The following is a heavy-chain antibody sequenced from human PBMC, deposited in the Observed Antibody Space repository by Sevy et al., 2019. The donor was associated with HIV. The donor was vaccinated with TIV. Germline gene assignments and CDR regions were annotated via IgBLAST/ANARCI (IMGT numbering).Heavy chain of an antibody. V-gene: IGHV3-7*01. D-gene: IGHD3-16*01. CDR3: AHETFGRFES. Sequence: GSLRLSCAASGFTFSANWMNWVRQAPGKGLEWVANIKGDGSDKHYVDSVEGRFTISRDNAKNLLYLQMNSLRVEGTAVYYCAHETFGRFESWGQGTLVTVSS. CDR2: IKGDGSDK. CDR1: GFTFSANW. J-gene: IGHJ4*02.